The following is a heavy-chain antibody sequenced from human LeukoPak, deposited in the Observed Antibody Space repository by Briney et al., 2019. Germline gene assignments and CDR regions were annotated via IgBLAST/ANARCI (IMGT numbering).Heavy chain of an antibody. J-gene: IGHJ6*02. CDR3: AKGLPFGYYGFGGMDV. D-gene: IGHD3-3*01. CDR2: ISWSSGSI. Sequence: PGRSLRLSCAASGFTFDDYAMHWVRQAPGKGLEWVSGISWSSGSIGYADSVKGRFTISRDNVKNSLYLQMNSLRAEDTALYYCAKGLPFGYYGFGGMDVWGQGTTVTVSS. CDR1: GFTFDDYA. V-gene: IGHV3-9*01.